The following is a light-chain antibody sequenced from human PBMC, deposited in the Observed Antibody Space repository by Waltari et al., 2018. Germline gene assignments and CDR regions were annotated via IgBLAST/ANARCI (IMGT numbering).Light chain of an antibody. V-gene: IGLV2-14*01. Sequence: QSALTQPASVSGSPGQSITISCTGTSSDVGAYNYVSWYQQHPGKAPKLMIDEASNRPSGVSSRFSGSKSGNTASLTISGLQAEDEADYYCSSYTSSNTLEVMFGGGTKLTVL. CDR2: EAS. CDR1: SSDVGAYNY. CDR3: SSYTSSNTLEVM. J-gene: IGLJ3*02.